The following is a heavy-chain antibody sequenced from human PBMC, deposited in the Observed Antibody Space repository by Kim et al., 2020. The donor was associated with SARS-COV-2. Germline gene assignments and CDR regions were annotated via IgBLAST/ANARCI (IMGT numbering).Heavy chain of an antibody. J-gene: IGHJ5*02. CDR2: INHSGST. V-gene: IGHV4-34*01. Sequence: SETLSLTCAVYGGSFSGYYWSWIRQPPGKGLEWIGEINHSGSTNYNPSLKSRVTISVDTSKNQFSLKLSSVTAADTAVYYCARGGGQLRYFSSYNWFDPWGQGTLVTVSS. CDR3: ARGGGQLRYFSSYNWFDP. D-gene: IGHD3-9*01. CDR1: GGSFSGYY.